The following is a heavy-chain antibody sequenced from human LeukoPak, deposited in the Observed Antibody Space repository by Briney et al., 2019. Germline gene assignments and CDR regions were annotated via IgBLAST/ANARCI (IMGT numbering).Heavy chain of an antibody. Sequence: SQTLSLTCAISGDXVSSNNAAWNWIRQSPSGGLEWLGRTYYGSKWFNDYAESVKSRITINADTSKNQFSLQLNSVTPEDTAVYYCARDHSMHFDLWGRGTLVTVSS. J-gene: IGHJ2*01. CDR2: TYYGSKWFN. CDR1: GDXVSSNNAA. CDR3: ARDHSMHFDL. V-gene: IGHV6-1*01.